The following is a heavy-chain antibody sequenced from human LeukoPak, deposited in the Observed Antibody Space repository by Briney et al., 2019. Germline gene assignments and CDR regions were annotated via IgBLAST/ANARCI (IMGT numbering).Heavy chain of an antibody. D-gene: IGHD3-22*01. V-gene: IGHV1-18*01. Sequence: GASVKVSCKASGYTFTSYAVIWVRQVPGQGLEWMGWISSYNGNTKSSQSLQDRVIMTTDTSTRTAYMELRSLRPDDTAVYYCARVYLGIYYDGSPSPFDYWGQGTLVTVSS. CDR1: GYTFTSYA. CDR2: ISSYNGNT. CDR3: ARVYLGIYYDGSPSPFDY. J-gene: IGHJ4*02.